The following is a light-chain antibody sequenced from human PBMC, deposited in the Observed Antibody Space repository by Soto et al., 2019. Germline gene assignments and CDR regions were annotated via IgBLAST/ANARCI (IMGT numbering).Light chain of an antibody. CDR1: QDIKNY. CDR3: QQCDDFIT. V-gene: IGKV1-33*01. Sequence: DIQMTQSPSSLSASVGDRVTITCQASQDIKNYLNWYQQKPGKAPKLLIYEASNLETGVPSRFSGSGSGRTFTFSIISLQPEDIATEYCQQCDDFITFGGGTRIEIK. J-gene: IGKJ4*01. CDR2: EAS.